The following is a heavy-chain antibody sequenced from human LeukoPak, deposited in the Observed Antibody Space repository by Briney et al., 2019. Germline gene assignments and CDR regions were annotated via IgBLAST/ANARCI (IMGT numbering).Heavy chain of an antibody. CDR3: ARTVVPAALSPYWFDP. CDR1: GFTFSSYS. V-gene: IGHV3-21*01. CDR2: ISSSSSYI. D-gene: IGHD2-2*01. Sequence: GGSLRLSCAASGFTFSSYSMNWVRQAPGKGLEWVSSISSSSSYIYYADSVKGRFTISRDNAKNSLYLQLNSLRAEDTAVYYCARTVVPAALSPYWFDPWGQGTLVTVSS. J-gene: IGHJ5*02.